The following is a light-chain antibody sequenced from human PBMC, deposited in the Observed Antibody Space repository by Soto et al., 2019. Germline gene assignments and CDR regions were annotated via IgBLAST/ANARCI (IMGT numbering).Light chain of an antibody. J-gene: IGLJ1*01. CDR1: SSDVGGYNY. V-gene: IGLV2-14*01. CDR3: SSYTSSSTGV. CDR2: DVS. Sequence: ALTQPASVSGSPGQSITISCTGTSSDVGGYNYVSWYQQHPGKAPKLMIYDVSNRPSGVSNRFSGSKSGNTASLTISGLQAEDEADYYCSSYTSSSTGVFGTGTKLTVL.